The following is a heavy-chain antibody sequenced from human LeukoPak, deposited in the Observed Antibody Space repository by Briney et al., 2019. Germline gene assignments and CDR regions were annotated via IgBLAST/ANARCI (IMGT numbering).Heavy chain of an antibody. J-gene: IGHJ4*02. D-gene: IGHD3-16*01. CDR3: ARDMATSDWGLDY. V-gene: IGHV5-51*01. Sequence: ASVKISCTASGYIFTSYWIAWVRQMPEKGPECIGMIYPGDSDTRYTPSFHGHVTISADKSVSTACLQWSSLKGSDSATYDCARDMATSDWGLDYWGQGKLVTVSS. CDR1: GYIFTSYW. CDR2: IYPGDSDT.